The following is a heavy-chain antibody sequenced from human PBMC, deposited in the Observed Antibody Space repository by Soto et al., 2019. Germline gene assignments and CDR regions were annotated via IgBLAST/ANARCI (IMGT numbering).Heavy chain of an antibody. Sequence: SETLSLTCTVSGGSISSSSYYWGWIRQPPGKGLEWIGSIYYSGSTYYNPSLKSRVTISVDTSKNQFSLKLSSVTAADTAVYYCASRYYYDSSGYYRLHDAFDIWGQGTMVTVSS. D-gene: IGHD3-22*01. CDR1: GGSISSSSYY. CDR2: IYYSGST. V-gene: IGHV4-39*01. J-gene: IGHJ3*02. CDR3: ASRYYYDSSGYYRLHDAFDI.